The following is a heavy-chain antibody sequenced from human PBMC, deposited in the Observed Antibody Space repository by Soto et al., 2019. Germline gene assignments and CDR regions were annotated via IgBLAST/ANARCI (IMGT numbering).Heavy chain of an antibody. CDR3: ARAENYDFSYY. CDR1: GYTFTSYY. D-gene: IGHD3-3*01. J-gene: IGHJ4*02. V-gene: IGHV1-46*03. CDR2: INPSGGST. Sequence: GASVKVSCKSSGYTFTSYYMPWVRQAPGQGLEWMGIINPSGGSTSYAQKFQGRVTMTRDTSTSTVYMELSSLRSEDTAVYYCARAENYDFSYYWGQGILVTVSS.